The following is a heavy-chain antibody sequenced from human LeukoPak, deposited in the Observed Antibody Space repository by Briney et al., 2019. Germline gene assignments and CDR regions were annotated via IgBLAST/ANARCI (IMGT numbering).Heavy chain of an antibody. J-gene: IGHJ4*02. CDR2: IYPGDSDT. D-gene: IGHD3-10*01. CDR3: GRLTPERAGGDY. Sequence: ESLKISCKGSGYKFSKYWIGWVHQMPGKGLEWMAIIYPGDSDTRYSPTFQGQITISADKSLTTAYLQWNSLEASDAAMYYCGRLTPERAGGDYWGQGTLVIVSS. CDR1: GYKFSKYW. V-gene: IGHV5-51*07.